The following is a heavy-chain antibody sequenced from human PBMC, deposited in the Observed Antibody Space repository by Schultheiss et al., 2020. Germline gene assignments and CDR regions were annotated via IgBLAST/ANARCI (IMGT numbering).Heavy chain of an antibody. Sequence: SVKVSCKASGGTFSSYAISWVRQAPGQGLEWMGGIIPIFGTANYAQKFQGRVTITADESTSTAYMELSSLRSEDTAVYYCARDSSGYYRRNWFDPWGQGTLVTVSS. CDR2: IIPIFGTA. D-gene: IGHD3-22*01. CDR1: GGTFSSYA. CDR3: ARDSSGYYRRNWFDP. J-gene: IGHJ5*02. V-gene: IGHV1-69*13.